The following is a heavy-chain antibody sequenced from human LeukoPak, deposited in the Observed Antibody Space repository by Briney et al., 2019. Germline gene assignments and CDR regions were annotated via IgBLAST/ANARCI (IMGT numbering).Heavy chain of an antibody. CDR3: ARQGRDYGDFLFDY. Sequence: SETLSLTCTVSGGSISSYYWSWIRQPPGKGLEWIGYIYYSGSTNYNPSLKSRVTISVDTSKNQFSLKLSSVTAADTAVYYCARQGRDYGDFLFDYWGQGTLVTVSS. J-gene: IGHJ4*02. V-gene: IGHV4-59*08. CDR1: GGSISSYY. CDR2: IYYSGST. D-gene: IGHD4-17*01.